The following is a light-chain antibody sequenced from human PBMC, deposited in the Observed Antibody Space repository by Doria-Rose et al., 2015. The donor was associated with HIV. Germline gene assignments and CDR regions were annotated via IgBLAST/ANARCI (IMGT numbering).Light chain of an antibody. J-gene: IGKJ2*01. V-gene: IGKV3-15*01. CDR3: QQYSQWPPYT. CDR2: RAS. Sequence: TQSPATLSVSPGERATLSCRASQGIGSDLAWYQQKPGQAPRLLIYRASIRATGIPPRFAGGVSGTEFTRTISSLQSEDFAVYFCQQYSQWPPYTFGQGTKLEVK. CDR1: QGIGSD.